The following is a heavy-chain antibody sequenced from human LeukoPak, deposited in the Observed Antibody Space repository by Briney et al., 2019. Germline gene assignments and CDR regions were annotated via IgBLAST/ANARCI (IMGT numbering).Heavy chain of an antibody. CDR2: RNPNSGNT. Sequence: ASVKVSCKASGYTFTSYDINWVRQATGQGLEWMGWRNPNSGNTGYAQKFQGRVTMTRNTSISTAYMELSSLRSEDTAVYYCARSVEMASWWFDPWGQGTLVTVSS. J-gene: IGHJ5*02. CDR1: GYTFTSYD. D-gene: IGHD5-24*01. V-gene: IGHV1-8*01. CDR3: ARSVEMASWWFDP.